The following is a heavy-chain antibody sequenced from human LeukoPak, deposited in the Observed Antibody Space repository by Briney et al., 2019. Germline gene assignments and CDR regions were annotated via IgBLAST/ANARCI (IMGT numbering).Heavy chain of an antibody. Sequence: TGESLKISCKGCGYTFTTYWIGWVRQLPGKGLERMGIIYPGDSETRYSPYFQGQVTISVDKSINTAYLQWNNLEASDTAMYYCARVGYGGSYLGAFDIWGQGTKLIVSS. V-gene: IGHV5-51*01. CDR3: ARVGYGGSYLGAFDI. D-gene: IGHD1-26*01. CDR2: IYPGDSET. J-gene: IGHJ3*02. CDR1: GYTFTTYW.